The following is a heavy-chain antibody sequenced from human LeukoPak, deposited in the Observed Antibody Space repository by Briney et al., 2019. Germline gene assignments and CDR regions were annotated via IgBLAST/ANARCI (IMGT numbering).Heavy chain of an antibody. CDR1: GFTFSSYG. V-gene: IGHV3-33*01. J-gene: IGHJ4*02. CDR2: IWYDGSNK. D-gene: IGHD1-26*01. Sequence: PGRSLRLSCAASGFTFSSYGMHWVRQAPGKGLEWVAVIWYDGSNKYYADSVKGRFTISRDNSKNTLYLQMNSLRAEDTAVYYCASVGATYPFDYWGQGTLVTVSS. CDR3: ASVGATYPFDY.